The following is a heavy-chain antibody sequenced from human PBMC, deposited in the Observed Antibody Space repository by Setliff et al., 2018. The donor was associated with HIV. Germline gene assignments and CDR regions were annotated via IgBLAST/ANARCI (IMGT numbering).Heavy chain of an antibody. Sequence: PSETLSLTCTVYAGSIRSSTYYWAWIRQHPGKGLEWIGTIYYSGSTYYNPSPKSRATITVDTSKNQFSLKLSSVTAADTAVYYCIIAYSSGWLAPMGFDSWGQGTLVTVSS. J-gene: IGHJ4*02. V-gene: IGHV4-39*01. CDR3: IIAYSSGWLAPMGFDS. CDR1: AGSIRSSTYY. CDR2: IYYSGST. D-gene: IGHD6-19*01.